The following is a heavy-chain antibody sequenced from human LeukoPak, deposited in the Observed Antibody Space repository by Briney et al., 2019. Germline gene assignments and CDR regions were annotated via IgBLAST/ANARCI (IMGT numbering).Heavy chain of an antibody. CDR2: IYPGDSDT. J-gene: IGHJ5*02. D-gene: IGHD3-10*01. CDR3: ARLARDYYGSGSYYPGAPNWFDP. Sequence: KIGESLKISCKGSGYSFTSYWIGWVRQMPGKGLEWMGIIYPGDSDTRYSPSFQGQATISADKSISAAYLQWSSLKASDTAMYYCARLARDYYGSGSYYPGAPNWFDPWGQGTLVTVSS. V-gene: IGHV5-51*01. CDR1: GYSFTSYW.